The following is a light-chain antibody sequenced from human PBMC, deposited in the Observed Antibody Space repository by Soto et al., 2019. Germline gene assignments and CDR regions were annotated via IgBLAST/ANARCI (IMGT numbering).Light chain of an antibody. J-gene: IGKJ5*01. Sequence: EIGARLSAASLHLYARERASLSGRASQSVSSYLPWSQQKPGQTPRLLIYGASSRATGIPSRFSGSGSGTDFTLTISSLQPEDFAIYYCQQGSSPPLTFAQGTRLEIK. V-gene: IGKV3D-7*01. CDR1: QSVSSY. CDR3: QQGSSPPLT. CDR2: GAS.